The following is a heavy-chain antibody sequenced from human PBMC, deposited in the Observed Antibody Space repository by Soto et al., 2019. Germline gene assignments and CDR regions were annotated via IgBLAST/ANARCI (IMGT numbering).Heavy chain of an antibody. Sequence: ASVKVSCKASGGTFSSYAISWVRQAPGQGLEWMGGIIPNSGGTNYAQKFQGRVTMTRDTSISTAYMELSRLRSDDTAVYYCARDDRQWLALYYYYYYGMDVWGQGTTVTVSS. CDR2: IIPNSGGT. CDR1: GGTFSSYA. V-gene: IGHV1-2*02. D-gene: IGHD6-19*01. CDR3: ARDDRQWLALYYYYYYGMDV. J-gene: IGHJ6*02.